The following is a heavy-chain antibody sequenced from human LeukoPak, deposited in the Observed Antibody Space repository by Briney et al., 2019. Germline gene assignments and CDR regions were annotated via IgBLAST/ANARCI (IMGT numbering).Heavy chain of an antibody. CDR2: IYYSGST. Sequence: SETLSLTCIVSGGSISSSSYYWGWIRQPPGKGLEWIGSIYYSGSTYYNPSLKSRVTISVDTSKNQFSLKLSSVTAADTAVYYCARVPHYDFWSGYSYYFDYWGQGTLVTVSS. V-gene: IGHV4-39*07. CDR3: ARVPHYDFWSGYSYYFDY. J-gene: IGHJ4*02. D-gene: IGHD3-3*01. CDR1: GGSISSSSYY.